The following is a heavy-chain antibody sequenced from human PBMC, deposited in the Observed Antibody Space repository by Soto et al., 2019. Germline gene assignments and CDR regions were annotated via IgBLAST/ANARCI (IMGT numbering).Heavy chain of an antibody. V-gene: IGHV1-3*01. J-gene: IGHJ4*02. CDR2: INAGNGNT. Sequence: QVQLVQSGAEVKKPGASVKVSCKTSGYTFTSYAVHWARQAPGQRLEWMGWINAGNGNTEYSQKFQGRVTFTRDTSASTAHMELSSLRSEDTAVYYCVAVDYGDYWGQGTLVTGSS. CDR1: GYTFTSYA. CDR3: VAVDYGDY. D-gene: IGHD6-19*01.